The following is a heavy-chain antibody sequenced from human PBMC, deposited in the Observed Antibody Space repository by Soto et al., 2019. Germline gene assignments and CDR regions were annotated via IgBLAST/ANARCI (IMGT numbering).Heavy chain of an antibody. Sequence: QVQLVQSGAEVKKPGASVKVSCKASGYTFTSYAMHWVRQAPGQRLEWMGWINAGNANTKYSQKFQARVTFTRDTSASTAYMELSSLRSEDTAVYYCARAPSWYSFDSWGQGTLVTVSS. CDR1: GYTFTSYA. D-gene: IGHD6-13*01. CDR2: INAGNANT. J-gene: IGHJ4*02. CDR3: ARAPSWYSFDS. V-gene: IGHV1-3*01.